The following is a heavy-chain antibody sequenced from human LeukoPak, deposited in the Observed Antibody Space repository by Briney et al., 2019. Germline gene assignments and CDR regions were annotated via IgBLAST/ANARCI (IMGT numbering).Heavy chain of an antibody. CDR1: GGTFSSYA. J-gene: IGHJ3*02. D-gene: IGHD3-10*01. CDR3: ARPNYGSGTEDAFDI. Sequence: ASVKVSCKASGGTFSSYAISWVRQAPGQGLEWMGGIIPIFGKANYAQKFQGRVTITADESTSTAYMELSSLRSEDTAVYYCARPNYGSGTEDAFDIWGQGTMVTVSS. V-gene: IGHV1-69*13. CDR2: IIPIFGKA.